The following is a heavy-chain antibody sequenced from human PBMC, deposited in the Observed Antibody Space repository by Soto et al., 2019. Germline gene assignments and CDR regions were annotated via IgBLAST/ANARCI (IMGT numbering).Heavy chain of an antibody. CDR3: AKVLTTWAFDI. D-gene: IGHD3-9*01. V-gene: IGHV3-23*01. Sequence: GGSLRLSCAASGFNFSCYAMSWVRQAPGKGPKWVSAISNSGGTTYYADSVKGRFTISRDNSKNTLYLQMNSLRAEDTAVYYCAKVLTTWAFDISGQGTMVTVPS. CDR2: ISNSGGTT. J-gene: IGHJ3*02. CDR1: GFNFSCYA.